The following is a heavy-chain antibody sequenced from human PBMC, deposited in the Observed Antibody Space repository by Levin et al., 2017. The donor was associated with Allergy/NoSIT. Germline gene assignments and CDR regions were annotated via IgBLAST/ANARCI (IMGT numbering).Heavy chain of an antibody. CDR2: IYYSGST. V-gene: IGHV4-31*03. D-gene: IGHD6-25*01. J-gene: IGHJ5*02. CDR3: ARWGSGGLRVAAHIWFDP. CDR1: GGSITSGGYY. Sequence: SETLSLTCTVSGGSITSGGYYWSWIRQHPGKGLEWIGHIYYSGSTSSNPSLKSRVTISVDTSKNQFSLRLSSVTAADTAVYYCARWGSGGLRVAAHIWFDPWGQGTLVTVSS.